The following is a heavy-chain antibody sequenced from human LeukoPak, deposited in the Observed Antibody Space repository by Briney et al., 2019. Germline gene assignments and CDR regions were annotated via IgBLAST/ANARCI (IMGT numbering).Heavy chain of an antibody. CDR1: GYSISSGYY. V-gene: IGHV4-38-2*02. Sequence: SETLSLTCTVSGYSISSGYYWGWIRQPPGKGLEWIGSIYHSGSTYYNPSLKSRVTISVDTSKNQFSLKMSSVTAADTAVYYCTFTVGYTPLFDYWGQGTLVTVSS. CDR3: TFTVGYTPLFDY. CDR2: IYHSGST. J-gene: IGHJ4*02. D-gene: IGHD3-16*02.